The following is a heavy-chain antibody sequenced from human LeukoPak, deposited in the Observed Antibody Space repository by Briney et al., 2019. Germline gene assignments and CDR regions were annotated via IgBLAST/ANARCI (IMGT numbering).Heavy chain of an antibody. CDR2: MNPNSGNT. J-gene: IGHJ4*02. V-gene: IGHV1-8*02. Sequence: ASVKVSCKASGGTFSSYAINWVRQATGQGLEWMGWMNPNSGNTGYAQKFQGRVTMTRNTSISTAYMELSSLRSEDTAVYYCARTGGYSYGLDFDYWGQGTLVTVSS. CDR3: ARTGGYSYGLDFDY. CDR1: GGTFSSYA. D-gene: IGHD5-18*01.